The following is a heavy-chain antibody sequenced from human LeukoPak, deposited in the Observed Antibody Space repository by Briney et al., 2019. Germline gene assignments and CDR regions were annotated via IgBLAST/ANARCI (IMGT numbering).Heavy chain of an antibody. J-gene: IGHJ4*02. CDR3: AKDPTHFRVWDDYDNTRLNY. CDR2: IRYDGNNK. V-gene: IGHV3-30*02. D-gene: IGHD3-22*01. Sequence: PGGSLRLSCAASGFTFSDYSMHWVRQAPGKGLNWVAFIRYDGNNKYYADSVKGRFTISRDNSKNMLYLEMNSLSTEDTAVYYCAKDPTHFRVWDDYDNTRLNYWGQGTLVTVSS. CDR1: GFTFSDYS.